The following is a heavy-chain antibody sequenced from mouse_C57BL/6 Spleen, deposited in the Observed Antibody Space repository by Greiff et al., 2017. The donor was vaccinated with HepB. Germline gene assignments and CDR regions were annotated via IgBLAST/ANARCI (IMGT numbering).Heavy chain of an antibody. D-gene: IGHD1-1*01. CDR1: GFTFSDYY. CDR2: ITYDGSST. J-gene: IGHJ1*03. CDR3: AREGGSSYWYFDV. V-gene: IGHV5-16*01. Sequence: EVKLMESEGGLVQPGSSMKLSCTASGFTFSDYYMAWVRQVPEKGLEWVANITYDGSSTYYLDSLKSRFIISRDNAKNILYLQMSSLKSEDTATYYCAREGGSSYWYFDVWGTGTTVTVSS.